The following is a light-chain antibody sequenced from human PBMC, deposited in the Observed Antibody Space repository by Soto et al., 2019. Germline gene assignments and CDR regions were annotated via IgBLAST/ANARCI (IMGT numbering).Light chain of an antibody. CDR2: DNT. CDR1: NSNIGAGYD. CDR3: QSYDTSLGGSYV. J-gene: IGLJ1*01. V-gene: IGLV1-40*01. Sequence: QSALTQPPSVSGAPGQRVTISCTGTNSNIGAGYDVHWYQQLPGSSPKLLIYDNTNRPSGVPDRFSGSKSGTSASLVITGLRAEDEADYHCQSYDTSLGGSYVFGTGTKLTVL.